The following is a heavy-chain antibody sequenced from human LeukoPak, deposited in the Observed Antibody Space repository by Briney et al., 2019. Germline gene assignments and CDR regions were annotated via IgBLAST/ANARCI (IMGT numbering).Heavy chain of an antibody. CDR2: IYYSGST. D-gene: IGHD3-10*01. J-gene: IGHJ4*02. Sequence: SETLSLTCTVSGGSISSSSYYWGWIRQPPGKGLEWIGSIYYSGSTYYNPSLKSRVTISVDTSKNQLSLKLSSVTAADTAVYYCARDFPPITMVRGGDYWGQGTLVTVSS. CDR3: ARDFPPITMVRGGDY. V-gene: IGHV4-39*07. CDR1: GGSISSSSYY.